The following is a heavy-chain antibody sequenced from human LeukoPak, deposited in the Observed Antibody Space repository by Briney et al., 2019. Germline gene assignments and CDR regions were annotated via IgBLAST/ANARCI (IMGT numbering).Heavy chain of an antibody. CDR2: ISGSGTST. D-gene: IGHD3-10*01. V-gene: IGHV3-23*01. Sequence: GGSLRLSCAASGFTFSSYAMSWVRQAPGKGLEWVSGISGSGTSTYYADSVKGRFTTSRDNSKNTLSLQMNSLRAEDTAVYYCAKGGSRFTMVQVDYWGQGTLVTVSS. CDR3: AKGGSRFTMVQVDY. J-gene: IGHJ4*02. CDR1: GFTFSSYA.